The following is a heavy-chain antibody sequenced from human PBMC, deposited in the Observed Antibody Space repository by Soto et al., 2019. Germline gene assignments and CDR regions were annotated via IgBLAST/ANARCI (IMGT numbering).Heavy chain of an antibody. J-gene: IGHJ4*02. V-gene: IGHV1-69*13. CDR2: IIPIFGTA. CDR1: GGTFSSYA. Sequence: GASVKVSCKASGGTFSSYAISWVRQAPGQGLEWMGGIIPIFGTANYAQKFQGRVTITADESTSTAYMELSSLRSEDTAVYYCAWGMYYYDSSGYPTPYFDYWGQGTLVTVSS. D-gene: IGHD3-22*01. CDR3: AWGMYYYDSSGYPTPYFDY.